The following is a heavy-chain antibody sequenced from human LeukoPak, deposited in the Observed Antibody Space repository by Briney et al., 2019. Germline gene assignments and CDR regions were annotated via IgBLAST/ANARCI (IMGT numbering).Heavy chain of an antibody. D-gene: IGHD1-14*01. CDR2: IWYDGSNK. J-gene: IGHJ4*02. CDR3: AKDLNFGMAGRVFDY. CDR1: GFTFSSYG. V-gene: IGHV3-33*06. Sequence: PGGSLRLSCAASGFTFSSYGMHWVRQAPGKGLEWVAVIWYDGSNKYYADSVKGRFTISRDNSKNTLYLQMNSLRAEDTAVYYCAKDLNFGMAGRVFDYWGQGTLVTVSS.